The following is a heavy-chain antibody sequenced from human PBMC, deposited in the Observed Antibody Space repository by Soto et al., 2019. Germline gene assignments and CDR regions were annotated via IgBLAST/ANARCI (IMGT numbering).Heavy chain of an antibody. V-gene: IGHV3-21*01. CDR1: GFTFSSYT. D-gene: IGHD4-17*01. CDR2: IGSSSSYI. CDR3: ARDSVTTNLYYYYGMDV. Sequence: VGSLRLSCAASGFTFSSYTMNWVRQAPGKGLEWVSSIGSSSSYIYYADSVRGRFTISRDNAKDSLYLQMNSLRAEDTAVYYCARDSVTTNLYYYYGMDVWGQGTTVTVSS. J-gene: IGHJ6*02.